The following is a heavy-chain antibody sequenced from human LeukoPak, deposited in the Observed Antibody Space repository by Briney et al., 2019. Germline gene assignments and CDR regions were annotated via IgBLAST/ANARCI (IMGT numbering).Heavy chain of an antibody. V-gene: IGHV1-69*06. CDR3: ASSYGSGSYYSAAVGDNYYYYMDV. CDR2: IIPIFGTA. CDR1: GYTFTSYG. J-gene: IGHJ6*03. D-gene: IGHD3-10*01. Sequence: GASVKVSCKASGYTFTSYGISWVRQAPGQGLEWMGGIIPIFGTANYAQKFQGRVTITADKSTSTAYMELSSLRSEDTAVYYCASSYGSGSYYSAAVGDNYYYYMDVWGKGTTVTVSS.